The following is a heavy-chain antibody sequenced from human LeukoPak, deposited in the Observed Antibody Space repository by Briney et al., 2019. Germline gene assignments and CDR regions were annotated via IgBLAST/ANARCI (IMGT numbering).Heavy chain of an antibody. V-gene: IGHV1-18*01. Sequence: ASVKVSCKASGYTFTSYCISWVRQAPGQGLEWMGWISAYNGNTNYAQKLQGRVTMTTDTSTNTAYMELRSLRSDDTAVYYCARADSFIVVVPAATGDLFDYWGQGTLVTVSS. CDR3: ARADSFIVVVPAATGDLFDY. CDR1: GYTFTSYC. CDR2: ISAYNGNT. J-gene: IGHJ4*02. D-gene: IGHD2-2*01.